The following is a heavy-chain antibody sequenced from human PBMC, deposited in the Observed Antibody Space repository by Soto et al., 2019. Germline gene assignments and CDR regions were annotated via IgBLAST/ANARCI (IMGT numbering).Heavy chain of an antibody. CDR2: LYHIWST. Sequence: ETLSLTCAVSGYSISSGNYWAWIRQPPGRGLEWIGSLYHIWSTHYNTSLKSRVTISVYTSKNHFSLELSAVTAADTASYYCRSSTSCYDESCVDVWGQGTMVTVSS. CDR3: RSSTSCYDESCVDV. CDR1: GYSISSGNY. V-gene: IGHV4-38-2*01. D-gene: IGHD2-2*01. J-gene: IGHJ6*02.